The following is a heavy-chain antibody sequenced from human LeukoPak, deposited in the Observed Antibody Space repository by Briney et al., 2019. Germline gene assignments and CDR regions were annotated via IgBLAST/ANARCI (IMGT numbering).Heavy chain of an antibody. CDR1: GFTFSNYG. J-gene: IGHJ6*04. D-gene: IGHD3-10*02. CDR3: AELGITMIGGV. Sequence: GGSLRLSCAASGFTFSNYGMSWVRQAPGKGLEWVSYISSSGSTIYYADSVKGRFTISRDNAKNSLYLQMNGLRAEDTAVYYCAELGITMIGGVWGKGTTVTISS. CDR2: ISSSGSTI. V-gene: IGHV3-48*04.